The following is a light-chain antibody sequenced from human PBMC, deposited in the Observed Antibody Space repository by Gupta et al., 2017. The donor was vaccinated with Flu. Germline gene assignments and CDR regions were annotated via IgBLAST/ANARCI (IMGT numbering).Light chain of an antibody. CDR2: DEA. Sequence: SLSPGEGDSLTCRASPSDGNYFSWNQQQQGPATRPLIYDEAVRTTGSPARFRGSGSGIDFSLTISSLEPEDVAVDYCQYRGDWTPGATFGGGTRVEIK. J-gene: IGKJ4*01. CDR1: PSDGNY. CDR3: QYRGDWTPGAT. V-gene: IGKV3-11*01.